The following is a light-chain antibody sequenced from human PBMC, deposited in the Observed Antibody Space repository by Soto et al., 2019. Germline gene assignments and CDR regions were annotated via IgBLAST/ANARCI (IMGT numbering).Light chain of an antibody. V-gene: IGKV4-1*01. CDR1: QSVLYSSNTENY. Sequence: IVMTQSPDSLAVSLGERATINCKSSQSVLYSSNTENYLAWYQQKPGQPPKQLIYWSSTRESGVPDRFSGSGSGTDFTLTISSLQAEDVAVYYCQQYYGAPYTFGQGTKLEIK. CDR3: QQYYGAPYT. J-gene: IGKJ2*01. CDR2: WSS.